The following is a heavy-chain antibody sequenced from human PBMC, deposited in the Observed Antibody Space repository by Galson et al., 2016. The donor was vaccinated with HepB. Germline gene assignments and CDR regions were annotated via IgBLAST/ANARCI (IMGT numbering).Heavy chain of an antibody. D-gene: IGHD3-10*01. Sequence: SLRLSCAASGFIFSSYTMDWVRQAPGKRLEWVSAISGSGGGTYYADSVKGRFTISRDNSKNTLYLQLNNLRAGDTAVYYCARGYGSGTYFVNNWFDPRGQGTLFTVSS. J-gene: IGHJ5*02. V-gene: IGHV3-23*01. CDR3: ARGYGSGTYFVNNWFDP. CDR1: GFIFSSYT. CDR2: ISGSGGGT.